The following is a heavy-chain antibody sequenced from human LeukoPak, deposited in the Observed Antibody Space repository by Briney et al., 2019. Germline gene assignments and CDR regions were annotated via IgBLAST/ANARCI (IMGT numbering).Heavy chain of an antibody. D-gene: IGHD2-21*02. Sequence: PGGSLRLSCLASGFTFSSTWMNWVRQAPGKGLEWVARIRSKRDGGTTDYAAPVKGRFTISRDDSKNTVYLQMNSLKAEDTAVYYCARDWYYAFDFWGQGTMVTVSS. CDR1: GFTFSSTW. CDR2: IRSKRDGGTT. J-gene: IGHJ3*01. CDR3: ARDWYYAFDF. V-gene: IGHV3-15*07.